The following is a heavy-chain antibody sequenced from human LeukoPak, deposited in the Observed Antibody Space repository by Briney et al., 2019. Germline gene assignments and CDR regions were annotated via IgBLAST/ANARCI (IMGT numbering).Heavy chain of an antibody. D-gene: IGHD6-13*01. CDR3: AKGRRLAAAGSNWFDP. CDR1: GFTFSSYA. Sequence: GGSLRLSCAAAGFTFSSYAMSWVRQAPGKGLEWVSAISGSAGSTYYADSVEGRFTSSRDNSKNTLYLQMNSLRAEDTAVYYCAKGRRLAAAGSNWFDPWGQGTLVTVSS. V-gene: IGHV3-23*01. CDR2: ISGSAGST. J-gene: IGHJ5*02.